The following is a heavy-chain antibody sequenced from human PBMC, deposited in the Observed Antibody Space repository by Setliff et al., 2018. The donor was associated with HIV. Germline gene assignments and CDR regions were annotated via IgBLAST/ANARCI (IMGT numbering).Heavy chain of an antibody. V-gene: IGHV3-30*01. Sequence: GGSLRLSCAASGFTFSTFAMHWVRQAPGKGLEWVSAISYDGRSLQYADSVKGRFTISRDNSKNTLHLQMISLRVEDTALYYCAKVTSSGRWNSDFDSWGQGTLVTVSS. CDR1: GFTFSTFA. D-gene: IGHD6-19*01. J-gene: IGHJ4*02. CDR3: AKVTSSGRWNSDFDS. CDR2: ISYDGRSL.